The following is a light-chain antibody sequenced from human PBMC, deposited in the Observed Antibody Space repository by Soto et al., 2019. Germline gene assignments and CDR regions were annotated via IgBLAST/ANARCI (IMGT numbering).Light chain of an antibody. J-gene: IGKJ4*01. V-gene: IGKV3-15*01. CDR1: QGVSRK. CDR3: QQYHTWPIT. Sequence: DIVMTQSQATLSVAPGERVTFSCRASQGVSRKLAWYQHKPGQAPRLLISGASTGATGIPARFSGSGSGTEFTLTISSLQSEDCAIYYCQQYHTWPITFGGGTKVDI. CDR2: GAS.